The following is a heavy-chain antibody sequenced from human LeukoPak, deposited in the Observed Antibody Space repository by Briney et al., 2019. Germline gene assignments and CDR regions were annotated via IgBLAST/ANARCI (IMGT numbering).Heavy chain of an antibody. CDR2: INHSGST. V-gene: IGHV4-34*01. CDR1: GGSFSGYY. CDR3: ARAVAGKAFDY. J-gene: IGHJ4*02. D-gene: IGHD6-19*01. Sequence: SETLSLTCAVYGGSFSGYYWSWIRQPPGKGLEWIGEINHSGSTNYNPSLKSRVTISVDTSKNQFSLKLSSVTAADTAVYYCARAVAGKAFDYWGQGTLVTVSS.